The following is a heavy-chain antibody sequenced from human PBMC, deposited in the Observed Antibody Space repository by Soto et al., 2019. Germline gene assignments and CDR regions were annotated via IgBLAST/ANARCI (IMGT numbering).Heavy chain of an antibody. V-gene: IGHV1-2*04. J-gene: IGHJ6*02. D-gene: IGHD6-13*01. CDR3: ARDVAGASTAVCMDV. Sequence: ASVKVSCKACGYTFTGYYMHGVRQPPAQGLAGMGWINPNSGGTNYEQKFQGWVTMTSDTSISTAYMELGRLRADDKGVYYCARDVAGASTAVCMDVWGQGTTVTVSS. CDR2: INPNSGGT. CDR1: GYTFTGYY.